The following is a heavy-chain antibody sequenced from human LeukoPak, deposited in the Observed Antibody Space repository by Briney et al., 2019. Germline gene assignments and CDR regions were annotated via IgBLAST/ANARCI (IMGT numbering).Heavy chain of an antibody. CDR3: ARGLATAAAY. Sequence: GGSLRLSCAASGFTFSSYAMHWVRQAPGKGLEWMANMNQDGSQKYYLDSVKGRFTISRDNAKSSVYLQMNSLRAEDTALYYCARGLATAAAYWGQGTLVTVSS. CDR2: MNQDGSQK. V-gene: IGHV3-7*01. CDR1: GFTFSSYA. D-gene: IGHD6-13*01. J-gene: IGHJ4*02.